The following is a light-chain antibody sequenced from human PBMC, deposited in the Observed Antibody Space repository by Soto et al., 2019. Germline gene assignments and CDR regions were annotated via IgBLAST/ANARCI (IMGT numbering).Light chain of an antibody. CDR3: QKYDSAPWT. CDR2: AAS. Sequence: DIQMTQSPSSLSASVRDRVTITCRASQGISNYLAWYQQKPGKVPKLLIYAASTLQSGVPSRFSRSGSGTDFAPTISSLQPEDVATYYCQKYDSAPWTFGQGTKVEIK. V-gene: IGKV1-27*01. J-gene: IGKJ1*01. CDR1: QGISNY.